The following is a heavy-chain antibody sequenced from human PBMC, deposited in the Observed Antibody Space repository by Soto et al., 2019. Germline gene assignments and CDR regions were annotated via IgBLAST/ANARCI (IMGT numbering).Heavy chain of an antibody. Sequence: QVQLQESGPGLVKPSQTLSLTCTVSGGSISSGGYYWSWIRQHPGKGLEWIGYIYYSGSTYYNPSLKIRVTISLDPSKTQFSLKLSSVTAADTAVDYCARGAHYSSPFRWFDPWGQGTLVTVSS. CDR3: ARGAHYSSPFRWFDP. CDR2: IYYSGST. D-gene: IGHD6-13*01. J-gene: IGHJ5*02. V-gene: IGHV4-31*03. CDR1: GGSISSGGYY.